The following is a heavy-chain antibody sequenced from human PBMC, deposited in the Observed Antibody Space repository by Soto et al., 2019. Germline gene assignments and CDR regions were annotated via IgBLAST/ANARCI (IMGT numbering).Heavy chain of an antibody. CDR3: ARPPGYISDWYYFDL. CDR1: GYTFIDYY. CDR2: ISPRSGGT. J-gene: IGHJ4*02. V-gene: IGHV1-2*02. Sequence: ASVKVSCKASGYTFIDYYMHWVRQAPGQGFEWMGRISPRSGGTNYAQKFQGRVTMTWDTSLNAAYMELSSLISEDTAVYYCARPPGYISDWYYFDLWGQGTLVTVSS. D-gene: IGHD3-9*01.